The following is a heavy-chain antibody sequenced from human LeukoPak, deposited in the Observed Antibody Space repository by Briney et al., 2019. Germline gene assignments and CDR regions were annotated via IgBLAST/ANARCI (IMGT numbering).Heavy chain of an antibody. V-gene: IGHV3-23*01. CDR2: ISDSGATT. J-gene: IGHJ4*02. D-gene: IGHD1-14*01. CDR1: GFTFSHYG. CDR3: ARDRGRNSFDY. Sequence: GGALRLSCAASGFTFSHYGMNWVRQTPGKGLEWVSRISDSGATTYYADFVKGRFTISRDNSKNSLYLQLTSLRAEDTALYYCARDRGRNSFDYWGQGTLVSVSS.